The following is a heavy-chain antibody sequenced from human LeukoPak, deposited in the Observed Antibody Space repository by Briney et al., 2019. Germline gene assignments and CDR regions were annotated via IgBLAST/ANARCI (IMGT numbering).Heavy chain of an antibody. J-gene: IGHJ5*02. D-gene: IGHD3-22*01. Sequence: GASVKVSCKASGFTFTSSAMQWVRQARGQRLEWIRWIVVGSGNTNYAQKFQERVTITRDMSTSTAYMELSSLRSEDTAVYYCARSGYYDSSAYHPGWFDRWGQGTLVTVSS. CDR2: IVVGSGNT. CDR1: GFTFTSSA. CDR3: ARSGYYDSSAYHPGWFDR. V-gene: IGHV1-58*02.